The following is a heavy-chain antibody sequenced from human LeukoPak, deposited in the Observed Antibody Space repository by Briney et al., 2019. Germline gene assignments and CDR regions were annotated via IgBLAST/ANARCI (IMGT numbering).Heavy chain of an antibody. CDR3: AKYLSVAGTSPWDY. Sequence: SQTLSLTCAISGDSVSSNSAAWDWIRQSPSRGLEWLGRTYYRSKWYNDYAVSVKSRITINPDTSKNQFSLQLNSVTPEDTAVYYCAKYLSVAGTSPWDYWGQGTLVTVSS. J-gene: IGHJ4*02. CDR1: GDSVSSNSAA. CDR2: TYYRSKWYN. D-gene: IGHD6-19*01. V-gene: IGHV6-1*01.